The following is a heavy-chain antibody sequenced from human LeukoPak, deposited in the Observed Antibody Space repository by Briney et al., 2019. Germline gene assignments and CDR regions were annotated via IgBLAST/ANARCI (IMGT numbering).Heavy chain of an antibody. Sequence: ASVKVSCKTSGYTFTSFYVHWVRQAPGQGLEWMGIINPSEGFTTYAQNLQGRVTMTRDTSTSTVYMELSSLRSDDTAVYYCARRAFDWLVDGYSYGMDVWGQGTTVTVCS. V-gene: IGHV1-46*04. CDR1: GYTFTSFY. J-gene: IGHJ6*02. CDR3: ARRAFDWLVDGYSYGMDV. CDR2: INPSEGFT. D-gene: IGHD3-9*01.